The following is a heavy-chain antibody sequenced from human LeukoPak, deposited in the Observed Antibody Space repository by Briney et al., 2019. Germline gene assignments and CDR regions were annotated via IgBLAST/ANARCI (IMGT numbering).Heavy chain of an antibody. V-gene: IGHV4-31*03. J-gene: IGHJ4*02. CDR3: ARGYYDSSGYFDY. D-gene: IGHD3-22*01. CDR1: GGSISSGSYY. CDR2: IYYSGST. Sequence: SETLSLTCTVSGGSISSGSYYWSWIRQHPGKGLEWIGYIYYSGSTYYNPSLKSRVTISVDTSKNQFSLKLSSVTAADTAVYYCARGYYDSSGYFDYWGQGTLVTVSS.